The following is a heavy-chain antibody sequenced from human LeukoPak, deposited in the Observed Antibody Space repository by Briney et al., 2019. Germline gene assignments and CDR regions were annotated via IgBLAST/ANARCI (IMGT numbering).Heavy chain of an antibody. J-gene: IGHJ4*02. V-gene: IGHV3-30*02. D-gene: IGHD1-26*01. CDR1: GFTFSRYG. CDR3: ARWAEGFDY. CDR2: IWYDGTEK. Sequence: PGGSLRLSCAASGFTFSRYGMHWVRQAPGKGLEWVAFIWYDGTEKYYADSVKGRFTISRDNSKNTLYLQMNSLRVEDTAVYYCARWAEGFDYWGQGTLVTASS.